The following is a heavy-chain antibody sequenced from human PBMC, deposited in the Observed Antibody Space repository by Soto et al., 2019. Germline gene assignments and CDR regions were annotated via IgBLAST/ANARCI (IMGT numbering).Heavy chain of an antibody. Sequence: GGSLRLSCTTSGFTFGDYAVSWFRQAPGKGQEWVSLIRGKAYGATAEYAASVRGRFTISRDDSKSIAYLQMNSLKTEETVVYYCAIGVQAVIRYFFDFWGQGFLVIVSS. V-gene: IGHV3-49*03. D-gene: IGHD6-19*01. CDR1: GFTFGDYA. CDR3: AIGVQAVIRYFFDF. J-gene: IGHJ4*02. CDR2: IRGKAYGATA.